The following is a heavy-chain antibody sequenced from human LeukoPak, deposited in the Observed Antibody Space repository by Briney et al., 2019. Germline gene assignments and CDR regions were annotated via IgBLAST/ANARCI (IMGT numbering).Heavy chain of an antibody. V-gene: IGHV1-69*04. D-gene: IGHD4-17*01. CDR2: IIPILGIA. Sequence: GASVRLSCKVSGGTFSSYAISWVRQAPGQGLEWMGRIIPILGIANYAQKFQGRVTITADKSTSAAYMELSSLRSEDTAVYYCARPDDYGEYGPSDGWGQGSLVTVSS. CDR3: ARPDDYGEYGPSDG. CDR1: GGTFSSYA. J-gene: IGHJ4*02.